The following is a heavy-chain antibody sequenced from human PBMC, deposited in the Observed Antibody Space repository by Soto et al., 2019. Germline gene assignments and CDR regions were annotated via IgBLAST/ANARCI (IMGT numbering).Heavy chain of an antibody. D-gene: IGHD5-18*01. CDR3: AREEYSFDAFDI. Sequence: EVQLVESGGGLVKPGGSLRLSCAASGFTFSSYSMNWVRQAPGKGLEWVSSISSSSSYIYYEDSVKGRFTISRDNAKNSLYLQMNSLRAEDTAVYYCAREEYSFDAFDIWGKGTMVTVSS. CDR1: GFTFSSYS. CDR2: ISSSSSYI. V-gene: IGHV3-21*01. J-gene: IGHJ3*02.